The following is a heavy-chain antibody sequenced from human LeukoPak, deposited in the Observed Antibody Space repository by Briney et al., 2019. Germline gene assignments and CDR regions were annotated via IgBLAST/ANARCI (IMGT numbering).Heavy chain of an antibody. CDR1: GGSFSGYY. CDR3: ARGLSAVVY. V-gene: IGHV4-34*01. D-gene: IGHD3-16*02. J-gene: IGHJ4*02. CDR2: INHSGST. Sequence: SGTLSLTCAVYGGSFSGYYWSWIRQPPGKGLEWIGEINHSGSTNYNPSLKSRVTISVDTSKKQFSLKLSSVTAADTAVYYCARGLSAVVYWGQGTLVTVSS.